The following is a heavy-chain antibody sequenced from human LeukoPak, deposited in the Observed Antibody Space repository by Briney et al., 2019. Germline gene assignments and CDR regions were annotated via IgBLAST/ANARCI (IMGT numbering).Heavy chain of an antibody. CDR2: VTGSGGST. CDR1: GFTFKSYG. D-gene: IGHD6-13*01. J-gene: IGHJ4*02. CDR3: ARKVAVAMDLDY. V-gene: IGHV3-23*01. Sequence: GGSLRLSCAASGFTFKSYGMTWVRQVPGKGREWVSSVTGSGGSTKYADSVNGRFTISRDNSKNTLSLHMTGLRAEDTAVYYCARKVAVAMDLDYWGQGTLVTVSS.